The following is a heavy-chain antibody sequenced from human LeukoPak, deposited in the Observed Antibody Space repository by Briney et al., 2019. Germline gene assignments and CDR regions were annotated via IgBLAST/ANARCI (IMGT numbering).Heavy chain of an antibody. CDR1: GFTFSSYS. D-gene: IGHD6-13*01. CDR2: ISSSSSTI. J-gene: IGHJ4*02. V-gene: IGHV3-48*01. Sequence: GGSLRLSCAASGFTFSSYSMNWVRQAPGKGLEWVSYISSSSSTIYYADSVKGRFTISRDNAKNSLYLQMNSLRAEDTAVYYCAREGGGRIAAAGTAFDYWGQGTLVTVSS. CDR3: AREGGGRIAAAGTAFDY.